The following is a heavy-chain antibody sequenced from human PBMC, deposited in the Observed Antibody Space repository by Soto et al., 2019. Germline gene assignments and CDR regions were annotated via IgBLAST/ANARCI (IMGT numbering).Heavy chain of an antibody. J-gene: IGHJ6*02. V-gene: IGHV1-8*01. D-gene: IGHD2-21*02. CDR3: AGGSCGGDLRCSRAYQDYGMDV. Sequence: ASVKVSCKASGYTFTSYDINWVRQATGQGLEWMGWMNPNSGNTGYAQKFQGRVTMTRNTSISTAYMELSSLRSEDTAVYYCAGGSCGGDLRCSRAYQDYGMDVWGQGTTVTVSS. CDR1: GYTFTSYD. CDR2: MNPNSGNT.